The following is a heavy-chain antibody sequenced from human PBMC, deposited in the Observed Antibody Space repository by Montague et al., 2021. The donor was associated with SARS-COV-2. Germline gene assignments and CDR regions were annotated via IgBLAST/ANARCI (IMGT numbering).Heavy chain of an antibody. CDR2: TYYRSKWYN. V-gene: IGHV6-1*01. CDR1: GDSVSSNSAT. CDR3: TSGREGNYNVMDV. Sequence: CAISGDSVSSNSATWNWVRQSPSRGLEWLGRTYYRSKWYNDCAVSVRGRVTINPDTSKNQFSLQLNSATPEDTAIYYCTSGREGNYNVMDVWGQGTTVTVSS. J-gene: IGHJ6*02. D-gene: IGHD1-1*01.